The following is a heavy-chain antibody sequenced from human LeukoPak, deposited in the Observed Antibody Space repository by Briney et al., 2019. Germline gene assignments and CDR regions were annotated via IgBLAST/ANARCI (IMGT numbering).Heavy chain of an antibody. V-gene: IGHV4-31*03. CDR3: ARKHCSGGSCYWFDP. D-gene: IGHD2-15*01. CDR1: GGSISSGGYY. CDR2: IYYSGST. Sequence: SGTLSLTCTVSGGSISSGGYYWSWIRQHPGKGLEWIGYIYYSGSTYYNPSLKSRVTISVDTSKNQFSLKLSSVTAADTAVYYCARKHCSGGSCYWFDPWGQGTLVTVSS. J-gene: IGHJ5*02.